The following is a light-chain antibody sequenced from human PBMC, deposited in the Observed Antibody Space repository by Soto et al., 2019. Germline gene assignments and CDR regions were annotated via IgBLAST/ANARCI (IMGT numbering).Light chain of an antibody. Sequence: QSVLTQPASVSGSPGQSITISCTGTSSDVGSYDLVSWYQHHPGKAPKVMIYEVSKRPSGLSNRFSASKSGNTASLTISGLEAEDEADYYCSSYAGSTTYVVFGGGTKLTVL. CDR2: EVS. J-gene: IGLJ2*01. CDR1: SSDVGSYDL. CDR3: SSYAGSTTYVV. V-gene: IGLV2-23*02.